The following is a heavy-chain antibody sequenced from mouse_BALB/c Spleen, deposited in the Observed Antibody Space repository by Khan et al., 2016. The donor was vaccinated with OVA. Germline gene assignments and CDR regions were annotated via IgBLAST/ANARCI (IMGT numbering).Heavy chain of an antibody. Sequence: VQLQESGPGLVAPSQSLSITCTISGFSLTNYGVHWVRQPPGKGLEWLVVIWSDGSTTYNSAPKSRLTISNDNSKSQVFLKMNSLQTDDTAMYFCARQPYYHYNIMDYWGQGTSVTVSS. CDR2: IWSDGST. V-gene: IGHV2-6-1*01. CDR1: GFSLTNYG. CDR3: ARQPYYHYNIMDY. D-gene: IGHD2-10*01. J-gene: IGHJ4*01.